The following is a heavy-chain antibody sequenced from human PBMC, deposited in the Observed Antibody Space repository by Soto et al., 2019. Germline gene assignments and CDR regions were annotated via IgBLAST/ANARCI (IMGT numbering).Heavy chain of an antibody. CDR3: ARANYGDYTRHLLYYFDY. CDR1: GFTFSSYW. V-gene: IGHV3-7*01. D-gene: IGHD4-17*01. CDR2: IKQDGSEK. Sequence: PGGSLRLSCAASGFTFSSYWMSWVRQAPGKGLEWVANIKQDGSEKYYVDSVKGRFTISRDNAKNSLYLQMNSLRAEDTAVYYCARANYGDYTRHLLYYFDYWGQGTLVTVSS. J-gene: IGHJ4*02.